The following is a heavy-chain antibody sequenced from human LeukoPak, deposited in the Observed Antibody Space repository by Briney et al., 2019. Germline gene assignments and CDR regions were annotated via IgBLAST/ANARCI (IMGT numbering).Heavy chain of an antibody. D-gene: IGHD7-27*01. CDR1: GCTFTGYH. Sequence: ASVKVSCKASGCTFTGYHMHWVRQAPGQGLEWMGWINPNGGETKYAQKFQGRVTMTRDTSITTAYMELSRLRFDDTAVYYCARDDTGDTMNAFDIWGQGTMVTVSS. CDR2: INPNGGET. CDR3: ARDDTGDTMNAFDI. V-gene: IGHV1-2*02. J-gene: IGHJ3*02.